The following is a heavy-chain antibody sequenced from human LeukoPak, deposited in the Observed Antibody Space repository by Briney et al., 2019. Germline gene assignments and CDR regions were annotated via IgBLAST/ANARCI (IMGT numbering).Heavy chain of an antibody. CDR2: ISAYNGNT. J-gene: IGHJ4*02. CDR1: GGTFSSYA. V-gene: IGHV1-18*01. Sequence: ASVKVSCKASGGTFSSYAINWVRQAPGQGLEWMGWISAYNGNTNYAQKLQGRVTMTTDTSTSTAYMELRSLRSDDTAVYYCAKALYSFYYDSSGYYDYWGQGTLVTVSS. D-gene: IGHD3-22*01. CDR3: AKALYSFYYDSSGYYDY.